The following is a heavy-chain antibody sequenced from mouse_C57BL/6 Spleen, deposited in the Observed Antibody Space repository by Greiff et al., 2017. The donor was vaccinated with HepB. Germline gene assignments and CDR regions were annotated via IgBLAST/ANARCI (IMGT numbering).Heavy chain of an antibody. J-gene: IGHJ4*01. D-gene: IGHD3-2*02. CDR2: IDPSDSYT. Sequence: QVQLQQPGAELVMPGASVKLSCKASGYTFTSYWMHWVKQRPGQGLEWIGEIDPSDSYTNYNQKFKGKSTLTVDKSSSTAYMPLSSLTSEDSAVYYCARGGRPYAMDYWGQGTSVTVSS. CDR3: ARGGRPYAMDY. V-gene: IGHV1-69*01. CDR1: GYTFTSYW.